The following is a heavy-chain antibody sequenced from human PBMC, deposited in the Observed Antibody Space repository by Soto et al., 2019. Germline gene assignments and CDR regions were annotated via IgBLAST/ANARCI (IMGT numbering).Heavy chain of an antibody. Sequence: HGESLKISCKGSGYSFTSYWIGWVRQMPGKSLEWMGIIYPGDSDTRYSPSFQGQVTISADKSISTAFLQWSSLKASDTAMYYCARSPLMITFGGVIIPDAFDIWGQGTMVTVSS. CDR1: GYSFTSYW. CDR2: IYPGDSDT. V-gene: IGHV5-51*01. J-gene: IGHJ3*02. CDR3: ARSPLMITFGGVIIPDAFDI. D-gene: IGHD3-16*02.